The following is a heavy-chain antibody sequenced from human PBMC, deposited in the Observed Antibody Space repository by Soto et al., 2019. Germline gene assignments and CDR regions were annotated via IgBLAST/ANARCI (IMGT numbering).Heavy chain of an antibody. V-gene: IGHV1-18*01. CDR1: GYTFTSYG. J-gene: IGHJ4*02. D-gene: IGHD3-3*01. Sequence: ASVKVSCKASGYTFTSYGISWVRQAPGQGLEWMGWISAYNGNTSYAQKLQGRVTMTTDTSTSTAYMELRSLRSDDTAVYYCARINTIFGVVIIGESDYWGQGTLVTVSS. CDR3: ARINTIFGVVIIGESDY. CDR2: ISAYNGNT.